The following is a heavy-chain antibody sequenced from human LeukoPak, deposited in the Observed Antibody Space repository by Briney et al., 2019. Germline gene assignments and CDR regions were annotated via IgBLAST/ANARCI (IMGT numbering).Heavy chain of an antibody. Sequence: SETLSLTCIVSGFSISSGYYWGWIRPPPGKGLEWLGSIYHSGRIYYNPSLKSRVTISVDTSKNQFSLKLSSVTAADTAVYYCARVSDYGTYNWFDPWGQGTLVTVSS. J-gene: IGHJ5*02. CDR2: IYHSGRI. CDR3: ARVSDYGTYNWFDP. CDR1: GFSISSGYY. D-gene: IGHD4-17*01. V-gene: IGHV4-38-2*02.